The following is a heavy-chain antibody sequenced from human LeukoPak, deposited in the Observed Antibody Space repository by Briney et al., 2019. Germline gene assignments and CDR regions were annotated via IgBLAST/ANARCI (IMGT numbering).Heavy chain of an antibody. D-gene: IGHD4-23*01. CDR1: GGSISSSSYY. CDR3: ARHGEGTVVTSYYYAMDV. Sequence: SETLSLTCTVSGGSISSSSYYWGWIRQPPEKGGEWIGSTHYSGSTYYNPSLKSRVTISVDTSKIQFSLKLTSVTAADTAVYYCARHGEGTVVTSYYYAMDVWGRGTTVTVSS. V-gene: IGHV4-39*01. CDR2: THYSGST. J-gene: IGHJ6*02.